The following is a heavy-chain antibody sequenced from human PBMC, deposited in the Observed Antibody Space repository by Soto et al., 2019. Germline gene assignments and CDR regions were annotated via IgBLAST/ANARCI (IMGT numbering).Heavy chain of an antibody. CDR2: IYHNGSP. D-gene: IGHD3-10*01. Sequence: SETLSLTCVVSGGSISSTNWWTWVRQPPGKRLEWIGEIYHNGSPTYSPSLRGRATISVDKSKNQFSLKLSSVTAADTAVYYCARLVRGFAFDIWGQGTMVTVSS. V-gene: IGHV4-4*02. CDR3: ARLVRGFAFDI. J-gene: IGHJ3*02. CDR1: GGSISSTNW.